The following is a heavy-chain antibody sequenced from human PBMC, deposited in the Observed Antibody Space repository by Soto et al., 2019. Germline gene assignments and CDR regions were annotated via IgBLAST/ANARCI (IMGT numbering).Heavy chain of an antibody. J-gene: IGHJ4*02. CDR1: GDSINSYY. Sequence: QVQPLESGPGLVKPSETLSLTCSVSGDSINSYYWSWIRQPAGKGLEWIGRIYISGDTNYNPSLKSRVTMSVDTSKNLFSLKLRSVAAADTAVYYCAREYTETVAGPTPYYFDYWGQGTLVTVSS. V-gene: IGHV4-4*07. CDR2: IYISGDT. CDR3: AREYTETVAGPTPYYFDY. D-gene: IGHD6-19*01.